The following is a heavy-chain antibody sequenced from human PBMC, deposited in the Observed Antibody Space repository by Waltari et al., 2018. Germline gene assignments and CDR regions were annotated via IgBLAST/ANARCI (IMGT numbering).Heavy chain of an antibody. J-gene: IGHJ4*02. D-gene: IGHD3-16*01. Sequence: QVQLVESGGGVVQPGRSLRLSCAASGFTFSSYGMHWVRQAPGKGLEWVAVIWYDGSNKDYADSVKGRFTISRDNSKNTLYLQMNSLRAEDTAVYYCARVHSLGQYDSNGQESNFDHWGQGALVTVSS. CDR1: GFTFSSYG. V-gene: IGHV3-33*01. CDR3: ARVHSLGQYDSNGQESNFDH. CDR2: IWYDGSNK.